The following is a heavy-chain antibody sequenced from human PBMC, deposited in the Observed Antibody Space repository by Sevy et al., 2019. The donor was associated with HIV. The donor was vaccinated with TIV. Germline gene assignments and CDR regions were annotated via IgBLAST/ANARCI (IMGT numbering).Heavy chain of an antibody. V-gene: IGHV4-38-2*02. CDR2: IYHSGST. D-gene: IGHD4-17*01. CDR1: GYSISSGYY. Sequence: SETLSLTCTVSGYSISSGYYWGWIRQPPGKGLEWIGSIYHSGSTYYNPSLKSRVTISVDTSKNQFSLKLSSVTAADTAVYYCARVLTTVTYYYYYYYGMDVWGQRTTVTVSS. J-gene: IGHJ6*02. CDR3: ARVLTTVTYYYYYYYGMDV.